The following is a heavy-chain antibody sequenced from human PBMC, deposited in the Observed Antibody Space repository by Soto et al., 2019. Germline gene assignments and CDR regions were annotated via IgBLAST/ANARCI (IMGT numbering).Heavy chain of an antibody. Sequence: GGSLRLSCAASGFTFSSYWMSWVRQAPGKGLEWVANIKQDGSEKYYVDSVKGRFTISRDNAKNTLYLQMNSLRAEDTAVYYCARDRYYDSSGYYVFGYWGQGTLVTVSS. CDR3: ARDRYYDSSGYYVFGY. J-gene: IGHJ4*02. CDR2: IKQDGSEK. V-gene: IGHV3-7*01. CDR1: GFTFSSYW. D-gene: IGHD3-22*01.